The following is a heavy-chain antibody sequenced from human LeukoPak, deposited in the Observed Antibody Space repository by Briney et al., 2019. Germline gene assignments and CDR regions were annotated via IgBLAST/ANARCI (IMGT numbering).Heavy chain of an antibody. CDR3: ARSNYYDSSGYELDY. CDR2: ISAYNGNT. CDR1: GYTFTSYG. D-gene: IGHD3-22*01. J-gene: IGHJ4*02. V-gene: IGHV1-18*01. Sequence: ASVKVSCKASGYTFTSYGISWVRQAPGQGLEWMGWISAYNGNTNYAQKLQGRVTMTTDTSTSTAYMELRSLRSDDTAVYYCARSNYYDSSGYELDYWGQGTLVTVSS.